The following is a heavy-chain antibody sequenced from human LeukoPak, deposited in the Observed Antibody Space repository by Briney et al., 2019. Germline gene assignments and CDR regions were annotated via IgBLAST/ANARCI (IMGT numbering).Heavy chain of an antibody. J-gene: IGHJ4*02. CDR1: GGSISSYY. CDR3: ARGPLEYSSSSFDY. D-gene: IGHD6-6*01. CDR2: INHSGST. V-gene: IGHV4-34*01. Sequence: SETLSLTCTVSGGSISSYYWSWIRQPPGKGLEWIGEINHSGSTNYNPSLKSRVTISVDTSKNQFSLKLSSVTAADTAVYYCARGPLEYSSSSFDYWGQGTLVTVSS.